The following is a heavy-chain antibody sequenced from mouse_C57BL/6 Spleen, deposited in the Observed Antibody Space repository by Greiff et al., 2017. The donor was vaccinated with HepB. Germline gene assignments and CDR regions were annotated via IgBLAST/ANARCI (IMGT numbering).Heavy chain of an antibody. CDR2: IRLKSDNYAT. CDR3: TPHLDYDGFAY. D-gene: IGHD2-4*01. J-gene: IGHJ3*01. V-gene: IGHV6-3*01. CDR1: GFTFSNYW. Sequence: EVMLVESGGGLVQPGGSMKLSCVASGFTFSNYWMNWVRQSPEKGLEWVAQIRLKSDNYATHYAESVKGKLTISRDDSKSSVYLQMNNLRAEDTGIYYCTPHLDYDGFAYWGQGTLVTVSA.